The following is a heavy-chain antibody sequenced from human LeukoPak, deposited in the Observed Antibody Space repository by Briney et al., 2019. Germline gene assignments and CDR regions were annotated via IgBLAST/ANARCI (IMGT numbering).Heavy chain of an antibody. D-gene: IGHD6-13*01. Sequence: PGGSLRLSCAVSGFTFTSYAMSWVRQAPGKGLEWVSAIGATGGGSTFYADSVKGRFTISRDNSKNALYLQMSSLRAEDTAFYYCAKGVASSGTGYYFDYWGQGTLVTVSS. V-gene: IGHV3-23*01. CDR3: AKGVASSGTGYYFDY. CDR1: GFTFTSYA. J-gene: IGHJ4*02. CDR2: IGATGGGST.